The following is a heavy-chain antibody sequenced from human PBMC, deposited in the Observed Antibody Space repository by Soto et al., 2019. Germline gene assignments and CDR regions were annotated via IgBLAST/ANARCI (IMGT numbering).Heavy chain of an antibody. V-gene: IGHV3-23*01. Sequence: ESGGRLVQPGGSLRLSCEASGFTFGSYSMTWVRQAPGKGLEWVSVISGRAGNTYYADSVKGRFAISRDDSKNTVYLHMSSLRVEDTALYYCAKDRYCSSTSCSSLDSWGQGTLVTVSS. CDR1: GFTFGSYS. CDR2: ISGRAGNT. CDR3: AKDRYCSSTSCSSLDS. J-gene: IGHJ4*02. D-gene: IGHD2-2*01.